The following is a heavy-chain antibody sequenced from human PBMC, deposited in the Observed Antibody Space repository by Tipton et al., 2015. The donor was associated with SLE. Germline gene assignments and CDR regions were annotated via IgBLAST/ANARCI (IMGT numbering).Heavy chain of an antibody. J-gene: IGHJ6*02. Sequence: GSLRLSCEASGFTFSRHWMHWVRQAPGRGLEWVSRINSDGTRINYADAVKGRFTISRENAKNSLYLQMNSLRAGDTAVYYCARSNGYGMDVWGQGTTVTVSS. V-gene: IGHV3-74*01. D-gene: IGHD2-8*01. CDR1: GFTFSRHW. CDR2: INSDGTRI. CDR3: ARSNGYGMDV.